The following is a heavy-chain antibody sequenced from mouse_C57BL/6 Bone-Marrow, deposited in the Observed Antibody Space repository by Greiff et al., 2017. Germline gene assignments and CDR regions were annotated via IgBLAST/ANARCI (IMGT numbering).Heavy chain of an antibody. CDR3: ARDYEDAMDY. CDR2: ISNGGGST. D-gene: IGHD1-1*01. Sequence: EVKLVESGGGLVQPGGSLKLSCAASGFTFSDYYMYWVRQTPEQRLEWVAYISNGGGSTYYPDTVKGRFTISRDNAKNTLYLQMSRLKSEDTAMYYCARDYEDAMDYWGQRTSVTVSS. V-gene: IGHV5-12*01. CDR1: GFTFSDYY. J-gene: IGHJ4*01.